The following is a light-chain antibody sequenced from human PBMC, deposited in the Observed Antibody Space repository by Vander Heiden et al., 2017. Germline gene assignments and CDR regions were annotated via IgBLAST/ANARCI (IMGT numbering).Light chain of an antibody. CDR3: QQRSNWPPEFT. CDR1: QSVSSY. Sequence: EIVLTQSPATLSLSPGDRATLSCRASQSVSSYLAWYQQKPGQAPRLLIYDASNRATGIPARFSGSGSGTDFTLTISSLEPEDFAVYYCQQRSNWPPEFTFGPGTKVDIK. V-gene: IGKV3-11*01. J-gene: IGKJ3*01. CDR2: DAS.